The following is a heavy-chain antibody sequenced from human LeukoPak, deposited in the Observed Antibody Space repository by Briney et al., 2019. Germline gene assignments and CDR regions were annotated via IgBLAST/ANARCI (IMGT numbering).Heavy chain of an antibody. J-gene: IGHJ3*01. Sequence: GGSLRLSCAASGFIFSDYSMNWVRQAPGKGLEWVSSISRSSSYKYYADSLKGRFTISRDNAKNSLYLQMNSLRADDTAVYYCVRNAAMAADVWGQGTMVTVSS. CDR1: GFIFSDYS. CDR3: VRNAAMAADV. CDR2: ISRSSSYK. D-gene: IGHD5-18*01. V-gene: IGHV3-21*01.